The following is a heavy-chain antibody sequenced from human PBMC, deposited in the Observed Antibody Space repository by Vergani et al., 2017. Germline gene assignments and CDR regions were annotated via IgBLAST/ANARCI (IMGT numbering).Heavy chain of an antibody. J-gene: IGHJ4*02. CDR1: GYSISRGSY. CDR2: IFHIGST. V-gene: IGHV4-38-2*01. D-gene: IGHD4-17*01. CDR3: ARHNLYGDSQTGIDY. Sequence: QVQLQESGPGLVKPSETLSLTCAVSGYSISRGSYWAWLRQPPGKGVEWMGSIFHIGSTHYNPSLESRVTISVDTSKNQFSLNLTSVTAADTAVYYCARHNLYGDSQTGIDYWGRGTLVIVSS.